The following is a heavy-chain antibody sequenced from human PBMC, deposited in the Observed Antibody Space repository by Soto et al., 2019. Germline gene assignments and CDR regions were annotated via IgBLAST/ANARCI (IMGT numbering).Heavy chain of an antibody. CDR2: ISWDGSST. CDR1: GFTFDDYT. V-gene: IGHV3-43*01. Sequence: GGSLRLSCAASGFTFDDYTMHWVRQAPGKGLEWVSLISWDGSSTYYADSVKGRFTISRDNSKNSLYLQMNSLRTEDTALYYCAKGKYCSGGSCYSGSGYYYGMDVWGQGTTVTVSS. J-gene: IGHJ6*02. CDR3: AKGKYCSGGSCYSGSGYYYGMDV. D-gene: IGHD2-15*01.